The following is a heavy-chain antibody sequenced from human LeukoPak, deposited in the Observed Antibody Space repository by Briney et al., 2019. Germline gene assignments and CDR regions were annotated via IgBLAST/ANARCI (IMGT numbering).Heavy chain of an antibody. CDR2: ISGSGETT. CDR3: AKTNGYFDQ. CDR1: GFTFSSYG. V-gene: IGHV3-23*01. Sequence: GGSLRLSCAASGFTFSSYGMTWLRQTPAKGLESVSAISGSGETTYYSDSVKGRFTISRDNSKNTLFLQMNSLRVEDAAMYYCAKTNGYFDQWGQGTLVAVSS. J-gene: IGHJ4*02. D-gene: IGHD2-8*01.